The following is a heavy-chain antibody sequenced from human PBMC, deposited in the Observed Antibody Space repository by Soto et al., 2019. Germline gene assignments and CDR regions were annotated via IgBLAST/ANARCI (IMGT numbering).Heavy chain of an antibody. V-gene: IGHV1-69*04. CDR3: ARDDIVVVVAARYGMDV. CDR2: IIPILGIA. D-gene: IGHD2-15*01. Sequence: SVKASCKASGGTFSSYTISWVRQAPGQGLEWMGRIIPILGIANYAQKFQGRVTITADKSTSTAYMELSSLRSEDTAVYYCARDDIVVVVAARYGMDVWGQGTTVTVSS. CDR1: GGTFSSYT. J-gene: IGHJ6*02.